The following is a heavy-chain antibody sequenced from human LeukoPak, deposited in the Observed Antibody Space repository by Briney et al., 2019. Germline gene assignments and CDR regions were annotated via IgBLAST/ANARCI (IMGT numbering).Heavy chain of an antibody. CDR2: IDHSGST. J-gene: IGHJ3*02. CDR1: GGSFSGYY. Sequence: SETLSLTCAVYGGSFSGYYWSWIRQPPGKGLEWIGEIDHSGSTNYNPSLKSRVTISVDTSKNQFSLKLSSVTAADTAVYYCVRGPQYYYDSSGEGPNAFDIWGQGTMVTVSS. CDR3: VRGPQYYYDSSGEGPNAFDI. D-gene: IGHD3-22*01. V-gene: IGHV4-34*01.